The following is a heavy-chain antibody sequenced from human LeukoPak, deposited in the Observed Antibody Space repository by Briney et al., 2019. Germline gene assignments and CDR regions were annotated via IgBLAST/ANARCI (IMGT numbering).Heavy chain of an antibody. J-gene: IGHJ4*02. D-gene: IGHD3-16*02. Sequence: GRSLRLSCAASGFTFSSYAMSWVRQAPGKGLEWVSAISGSGGSTYYADSVKGRFTISRDNSKNTLYLQMNSLRAEDTAVYYCAKVPFGGVIAAFDYWGQGTLVIVSS. V-gene: IGHV3-23*01. CDR2: ISGSGGST. CDR1: GFTFSSYA. CDR3: AKVPFGGVIAAFDY.